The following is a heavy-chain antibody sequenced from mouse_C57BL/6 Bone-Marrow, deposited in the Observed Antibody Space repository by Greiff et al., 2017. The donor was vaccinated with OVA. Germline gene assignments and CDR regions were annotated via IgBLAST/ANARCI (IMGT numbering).Heavy chain of an antibody. CDR3: ARGDYHSMDY. CDR1: GYAFSSSW. CDR2: IYPGDGDT. D-gene: IGHD2-4*01. J-gene: IGHJ4*01. V-gene: IGHV1-82*01. Sequence: QVQLKQSGPELVKPGASVKISCKASGYAFSSSWMNWVKQRPGKGLEWIGRIYPGDGDTNYNGKFKGKATLTADKSSSTAYMQLSSLTSEDSAVYFCARGDYHSMDYWGQGTSVTVSS.